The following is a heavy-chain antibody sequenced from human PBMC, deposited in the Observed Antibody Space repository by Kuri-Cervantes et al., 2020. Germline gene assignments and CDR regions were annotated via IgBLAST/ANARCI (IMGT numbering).Heavy chain of an antibody. V-gene: IGHV3-30*03. CDR2: ISYDGSNK. D-gene: IGHD6-13*01. Sequence: LSLTCAASGFTFSSYGMHWVRQAPGKGLEWVAVISYDGSNKYYADSVKGRFTISRDNAKNSLYLQMNSLRAEDTAVYYCAYSSSWYDHTSFDYWGQGTLVTVSS. CDR3: AYSSSWYDHTSFDY. CDR1: GFTFSSYG. J-gene: IGHJ4*02.